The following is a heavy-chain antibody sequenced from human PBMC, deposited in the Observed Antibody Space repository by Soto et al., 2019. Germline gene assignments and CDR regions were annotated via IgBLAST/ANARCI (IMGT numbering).Heavy chain of an antibody. CDR3: ARPTVVVVASKPRWFDP. Sequence: EVQLLESGGGLVQPGGSLRLSCAASGFTFSTYAMSWVRQAPGKGLEWVSVISGSGASTYYADSVKGRFTISRDNSENTLDLQMNSLRAEDTAIYYCARPTVVVVASKPRWFDPWGRGTLVTVSS. J-gene: IGHJ5*02. D-gene: IGHD2-15*01. CDR1: GFTFSTYA. V-gene: IGHV3-23*01. CDR2: ISGSGAST.